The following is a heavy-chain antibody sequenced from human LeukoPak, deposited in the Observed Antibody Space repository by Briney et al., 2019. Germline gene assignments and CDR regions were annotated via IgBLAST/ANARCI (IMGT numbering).Heavy chain of an antibody. J-gene: IGHJ4*02. CDR1: GGSISSSYYY. CDR2: IYSSGST. Sequence: PSETLSLTCTVSGGSISSSYYYWGWIRQPPGKGLEWIGSIYSSGSTYYNPSLKSRVTISVDTSKNQFSLKLSSVTAADTAVYYCARLTKYYYDSSGYSTGWGQGTLVTVSS. CDR3: ARLTKYYYDSSGYSTG. D-gene: IGHD3-22*01. V-gene: IGHV4-39*01.